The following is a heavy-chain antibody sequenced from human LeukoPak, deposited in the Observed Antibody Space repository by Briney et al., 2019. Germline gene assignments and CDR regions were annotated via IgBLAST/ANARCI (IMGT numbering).Heavy chain of an antibody. CDR3: ARGDDYNRRSFDY. V-gene: IGHV3-72*01. D-gene: IGHD5-24*01. CDR2: TRNKANSFTT. J-gene: IGHJ4*02. Sequence: GGSLRLSCAASGFTFNDHYMDWVRQAPGKGLEWVGRTRNKANSFTTEYAASVRGRFTISRDDSKNSLYLQMNSLKTEDTAVYYCARGDDYNRRSFDYWGQGTVVTVSS. CDR1: GFTFNDHY.